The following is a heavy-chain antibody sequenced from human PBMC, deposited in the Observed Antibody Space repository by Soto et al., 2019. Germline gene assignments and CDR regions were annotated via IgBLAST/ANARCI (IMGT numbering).Heavy chain of an antibody. CDR3: ARGPDCSGGSCYFPY. Sequence: GGSLRLSCVASGFTLSSYWMSWVRQAPGKGLEWVATIRHDGSEKFYVDSVRGRFTVSRDNTKNSLSLQMDNLRAEDTAVYYCARGPDCSGGSCYFPYWGQGTLVTVSS. J-gene: IGHJ4*02. D-gene: IGHD2-15*01. CDR2: IRHDGSEK. V-gene: IGHV3-7*03. CDR1: GFTLSSYW.